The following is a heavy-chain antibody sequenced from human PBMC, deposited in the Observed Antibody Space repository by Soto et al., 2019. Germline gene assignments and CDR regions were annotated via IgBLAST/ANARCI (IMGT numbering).Heavy chain of an antibody. Sequence: ASVKVSCKASGYTFTSYAMHWVRQAPGQRLEWMGWINAGNGNTKYSQKFQGRVTITRDTSASTAYMELSSLRSEDTAVYYCSRYCSGGSCYGPHDAFDIWGQGTMVTVSS. D-gene: IGHD2-15*01. CDR2: INAGNGNT. CDR1: GYTFTSYA. V-gene: IGHV1-3*01. CDR3: SRYCSGGSCYGPHDAFDI. J-gene: IGHJ3*02.